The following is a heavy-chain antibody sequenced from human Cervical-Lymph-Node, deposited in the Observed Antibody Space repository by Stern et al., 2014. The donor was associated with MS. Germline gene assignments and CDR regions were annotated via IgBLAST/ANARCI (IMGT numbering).Heavy chain of an antibody. CDR1: GGTFSTQA. CDR2: IITIFGTP. Sequence: QVQLVQSGAEVKKPGSSVKVSCKASGGTFSTQAINWVRQAPGQGLEWVGGIITIFGTPNYAQKGQDRDTLTADESTSTAYMDLISLRSEDTAVYYCATPSTVTVGGMDVWGQGTTVTVSS. CDR3: ATPSTVTVGGMDV. D-gene: IGHD4-17*01. V-gene: IGHV1-69*01. J-gene: IGHJ6*02.